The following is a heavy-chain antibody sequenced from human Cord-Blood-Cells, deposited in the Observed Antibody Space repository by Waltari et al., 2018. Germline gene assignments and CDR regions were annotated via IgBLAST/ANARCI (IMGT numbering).Heavy chain of an antibody. CDR3: ARVPHGVGGGYDFDY. CDR1: AYTSPRYD. D-gene: IGHD5-12*01. J-gene: IGHJ4*02. V-gene: IGHV1-8*03. CDR2: MNPNSGNT. Sequence: VQLVQPAAEVKKPGPSVQVSCKACAYTSPRYDITCVRPRTGQGLEWMGWMNPNSGNTGYAQKFQGRVTITRNTSISTAYMELSSLRSEDTAVYYCARVPHGVGGGYDFDYWGQGTLVTVSS.